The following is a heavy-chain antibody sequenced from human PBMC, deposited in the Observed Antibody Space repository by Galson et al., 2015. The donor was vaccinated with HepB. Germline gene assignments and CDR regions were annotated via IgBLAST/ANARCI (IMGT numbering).Heavy chain of an antibody. J-gene: IGHJ4*02. Sequence: SLRLSCAASGFTFSSYGMHWVRQAPGKGLEWVAFIRYDGSNKYYADSVKGRFTISRDNSKNTLYLQMNSLRAEDTAVYYCAKESTTGTPGDPYFDYWGQGTLVTVSS. CDR1: GFTFSSYG. CDR2: IRYDGSNK. V-gene: IGHV3-30*02. CDR3: AKESTTGTPGDPYFDY. D-gene: IGHD1-1*01.